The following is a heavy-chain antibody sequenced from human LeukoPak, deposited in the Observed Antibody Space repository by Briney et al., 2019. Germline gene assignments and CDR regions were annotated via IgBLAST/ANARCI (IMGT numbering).Heavy chain of an antibody. CDR3: FSRLLGTTSVDY. Sequence: QPGGSLKLSCAASGFTFSDFDIYWVRQASGKGLEWVGRITTKGSTYATEYGASVKGRFTISRDDSKNTAFLQMNSLKTEDTAVYYCFSRLLGTTSVDYWGQGTLVTVSS. D-gene: IGHD1-26*01. J-gene: IGHJ4*02. CDR1: GFTFSDFD. CDR2: ITTKGSTYAT. V-gene: IGHV3-73*01.